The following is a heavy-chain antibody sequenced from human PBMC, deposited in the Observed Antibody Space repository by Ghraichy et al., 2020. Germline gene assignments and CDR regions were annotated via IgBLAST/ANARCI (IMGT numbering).Heavy chain of an antibody. CDR3: ASYSGLWYSYYFDY. J-gene: IGHJ4*02. CDR1: GFTFSSYW. V-gene: IGHV3-74*01. CDR2: INSDGSST. D-gene: IGHD6-13*01. Sequence: GESLRLSCAASGFTFSSYWMHWVRQAPGKGLVWVSRINSDGSSTSYADSVKGRFTISRDNAKNTLYLQMNSLRAEDTAVYYCASYSGLWYSYYFDYWGQGTLVTVSS.